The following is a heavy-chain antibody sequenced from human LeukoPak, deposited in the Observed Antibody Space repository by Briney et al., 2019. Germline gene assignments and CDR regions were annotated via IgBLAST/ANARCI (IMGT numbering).Heavy chain of an antibody. J-gene: IGHJ4*02. CDR3: ARGGPRCLDY. Sequence: GSLRLSCAASGFTFSNAWMSWVRQAPGKGLEWVSAISGSGGSTYYADSVKGRFTISRDNSKNTLYLQMNSLRAEDTAVYYCARGGPRCLDYWGQGTLVTVSS. CDR2: ISGSGGST. V-gene: IGHV3-23*01. CDR1: GFTFSNAW. D-gene: IGHD4-17*01.